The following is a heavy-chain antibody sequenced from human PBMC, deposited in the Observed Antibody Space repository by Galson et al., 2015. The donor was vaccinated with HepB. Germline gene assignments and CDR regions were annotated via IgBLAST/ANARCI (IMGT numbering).Heavy chain of an antibody. J-gene: IGHJ3*02. Sequence: SLRLSCAGSGFTFSSYAMHWVRQAPGKGLEWVAVISFDGFNKYYADSVKGRFTISRGNSKNTLYLQMYSLSAEDTAVYYCARGRMVRGLSLRYDAVDIWGQGTMVTVSS. V-gene: IGHV3-30*04. CDR3: ARGRMVRGLSLRYDAVDI. D-gene: IGHD3-10*01. CDR1: GFTFSSYA. CDR2: ISFDGFNK.